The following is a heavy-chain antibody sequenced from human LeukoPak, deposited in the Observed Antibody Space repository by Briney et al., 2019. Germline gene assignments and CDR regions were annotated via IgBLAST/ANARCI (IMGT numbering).Heavy chain of an antibody. CDR3: AMGPPSFDY. Sequence: SETLSLTCAVYGGSFSGYYWSWIRQPPGKGLEWIGEINHSGSTNYNPSLKSRVTISVDTSKNQFSLKLSSVTAADTAVYYCAMGPPSFDYWGQGTLVTVSS. CDR1: GGSFSGYY. J-gene: IGHJ4*02. CDR2: INHSGST. V-gene: IGHV4-34*01.